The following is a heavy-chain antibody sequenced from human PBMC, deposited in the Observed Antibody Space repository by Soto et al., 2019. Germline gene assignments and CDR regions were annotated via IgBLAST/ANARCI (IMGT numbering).Heavy chain of an antibody. CDR3: ARGSGGDWSGYWFDP. CDR2: ISNSGNT. V-gene: IGHV4-61*01. D-gene: IGHD3-3*01. J-gene: IGHJ5*02. CDR1: GDSVSSGSDY. Sequence: QVQLQESGPGLLKPSETLSLTCSVSGDSVSSGSDYWSWIRQPPGKGLEWIGYISNSGNTKYNPSLKSRVTVSLDTSKNQFALKLRSVSAADTAIYYCARGSGGDWSGYWFDPWGQGTLVTVSS.